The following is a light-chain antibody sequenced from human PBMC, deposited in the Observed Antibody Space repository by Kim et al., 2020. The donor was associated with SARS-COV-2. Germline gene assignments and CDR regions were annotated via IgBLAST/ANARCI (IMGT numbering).Light chain of an antibody. J-gene: IGLJ2*01. V-gene: IGLV1-40*01. Sequence: QSALTQPPSVSGAPGQRVTISCTGSSSNIGAGYDVHWYQQLPGTAPKLLIYGNNNRPSGVPDRFSGSKSGTSVSLAITGLQAEDEADYYCQSYDSSLSGSVFGGGTQLTVL. CDR1: SSNIGAGYD. CDR3: QSYDSSLSGSV. CDR2: GNN.